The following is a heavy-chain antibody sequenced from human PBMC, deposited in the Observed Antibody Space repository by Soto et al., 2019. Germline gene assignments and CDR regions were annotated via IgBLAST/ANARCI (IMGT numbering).Heavy chain of an antibody. Sequence: QITLKESGPTLVKPTQTLTLTCTFSGFSLTTSGVGVGWIRQPPGEALEWLALIYWNDDKRYSPSLNSRLTITNDTSKNQVVLTMPNMDPVDTATYFCAHITATSVTYYFGYWGQGTLVTVSP. D-gene: IGHD1-1*01. J-gene: IGHJ4*02. CDR2: IYWNDDK. CDR3: AHITATSVTYYFGY. V-gene: IGHV2-5*01. CDR1: GFSLTTSGVG.